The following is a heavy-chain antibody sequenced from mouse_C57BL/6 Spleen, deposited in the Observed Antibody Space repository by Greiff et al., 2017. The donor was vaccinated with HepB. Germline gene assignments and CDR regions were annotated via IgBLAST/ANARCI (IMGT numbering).Heavy chain of an antibody. D-gene: IGHD2-3*01. Sequence: QVQLQQPGAELVKPGASVKMSCKASGYTFTSYWITWVKQRPGQGLEWIGDIYPGSGSTNYNEKFKSKATLTVDTSSSTAYMQLSSLTSEDSAVYYCARRWGSLYYFDYWGQGTTLTVSS. V-gene: IGHV1-55*01. J-gene: IGHJ2*01. CDR2: IYPGSGST. CDR1: GYTFTSYW. CDR3: ARRWGSLYYFDY.